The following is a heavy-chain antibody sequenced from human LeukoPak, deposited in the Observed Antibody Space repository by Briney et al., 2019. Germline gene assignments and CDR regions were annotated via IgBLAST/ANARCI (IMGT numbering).Heavy chain of an antibody. V-gene: IGHV3-7*01. D-gene: IGHD3-10*01. CDR3: ARSVEAGYMDV. CDR2: IKQDGSEK. J-gene: IGHJ6*03. CDR1: GFTFSSYS. Sequence: PGGSLRLSCAASGFTFSSYSMNWVRQAPGKGLEWVAHIKQDGSEKYYVDSVRGRFTISRDNAKNSLYLQMNSLSAEDTAVYYCARSVEAGYMDVWGKGTTVTISS.